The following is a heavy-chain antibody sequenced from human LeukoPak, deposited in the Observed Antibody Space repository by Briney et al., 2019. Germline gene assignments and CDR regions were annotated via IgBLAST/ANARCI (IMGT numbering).Heavy chain of an antibody. CDR2: INPGGSSI. D-gene: IGHD1-14*01. Sequence: GGSLRLSCAASGFTFSSYWMHWVRQVPGKGLVWVARINPGGSSITYADSVKGRFTISRDNAKNTLYLQMDSLRAEDTGVYYCARTNQADDYWGQGTLVTVSS. CDR3: ARTNQADDY. J-gene: IGHJ4*02. CDR1: GFTFSSYW. V-gene: IGHV3-74*01.